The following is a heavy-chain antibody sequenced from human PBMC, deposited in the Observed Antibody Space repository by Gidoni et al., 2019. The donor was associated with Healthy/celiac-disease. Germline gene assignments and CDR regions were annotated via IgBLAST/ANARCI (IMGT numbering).Heavy chain of an antibody. D-gene: IGHD2-2*01. CDR1: GGTFSGYT. CDR3: ARALCSSTSCYADLYYYYGMDV. V-gene: IGHV1-69*02. J-gene: IGHJ6*02. CDR2: IIHILGIA. Sequence: HVHLVHSGAEVKKPGSSVKVSCKASGGTFSGYTISWARQAPGQGLEWMGRIIHILGIANYAQKFQGRVTITADKSTSTAYMELSSLRSEETAVYYCARALCSSTSCYADLYYYYGMDVWGQGTTVTVSS.